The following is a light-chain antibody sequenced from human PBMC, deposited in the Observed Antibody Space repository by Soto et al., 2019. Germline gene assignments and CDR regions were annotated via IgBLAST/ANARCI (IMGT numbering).Light chain of an antibody. CDR2: EGS. J-gene: IGLJ2*01. V-gene: IGLV2-23*01. CDR1: SSDVGSYNL. Sequence: QSVLTQPASVSGSPGQSITISCTGTSSDVGSYNLVSWYQQHPGKAPKLMIYEGSKRTSGVSNRFSGSKSGNTASLTISGLQAEAEADYYCCSYAGSSTLVFGGGTKVTVL. CDR3: CSYAGSSTLV.